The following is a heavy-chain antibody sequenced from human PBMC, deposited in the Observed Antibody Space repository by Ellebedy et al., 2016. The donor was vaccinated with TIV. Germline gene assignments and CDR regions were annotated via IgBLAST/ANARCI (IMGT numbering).Heavy chain of an antibody. CDR1: GFIFSNYG. D-gene: IGHD2-2*01. CDR2: ISYDGSNK. J-gene: IGHJ4*02. Sequence: GESLKISCAVSGFIFSNYGMHWVRQAPGKGLEWVAVISYDGSNKYYADSVKGRFTISRDNAKNSLYLQMNSLRAEDTAVYYCASGACSSTSCYYWGQGTLVTVSS. CDR3: ASGACSSTSCYY. V-gene: IGHV3-30*03.